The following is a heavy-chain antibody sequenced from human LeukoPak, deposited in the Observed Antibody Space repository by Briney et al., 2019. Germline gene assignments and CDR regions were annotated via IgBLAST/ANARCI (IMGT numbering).Heavy chain of an antibody. CDR3: ARTTGYSSGWYCFDY. V-gene: IGHV4-59*01. Sequence: PSETLSLTCTVSGGSISSYYWSWIRQPPGKGLEWIGYIYYSGSTNYNPSLKSRVTISVDTSKNQFSLKLSSVTAADTAVHYCARTTGYSSGWYCFDYWGQGTLVTVSS. CDR2: IYYSGST. CDR1: GGSISSYY. J-gene: IGHJ4*02. D-gene: IGHD6-19*01.